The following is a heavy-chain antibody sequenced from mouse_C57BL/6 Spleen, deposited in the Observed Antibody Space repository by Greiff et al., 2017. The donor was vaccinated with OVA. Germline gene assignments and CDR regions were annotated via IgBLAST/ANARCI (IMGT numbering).Heavy chain of an antibody. CDR1: GYTFTSYW. D-gene: IGHD2-3*01. CDR3: AIYDGYYGYFDV. V-gene: IGHV1-69*01. CDR2: IDPSDSYT. J-gene: IGHJ1*03. Sequence: VQLQQPGAELVMPGASVKLSCKASGYTFTSYWMHWVKQRPGQGLEWIGEIDPSDSYTNYNQKFKGKSTLTVDKSSSTAYMQLSSLTSEDSAVYYCAIYDGYYGYFDVWGTGTTVTVSS.